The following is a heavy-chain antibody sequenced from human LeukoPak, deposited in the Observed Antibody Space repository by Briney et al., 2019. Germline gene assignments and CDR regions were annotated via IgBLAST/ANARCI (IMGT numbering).Heavy chain of an antibody. V-gene: IGHV3-21*01. CDR2: ISSGSSYL. CDR1: GFTFSSFS. Sequence: GGSLRLSCAASGFTFSSFSMNWVRQAPGKGLEWVSPISSGSSYLYYADSVKGRFTISRDNAKNSLYLQMNSLRAEDTAVYYCARDGRAYYDSSGYHYGMDVWGQGTTVTVSS. D-gene: IGHD3-22*01. CDR3: ARDGRAYYDSSGYHYGMDV. J-gene: IGHJ6*02.